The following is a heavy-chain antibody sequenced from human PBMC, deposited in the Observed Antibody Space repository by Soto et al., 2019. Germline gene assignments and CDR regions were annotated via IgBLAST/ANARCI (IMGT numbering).Heavy chain of an antibody. V-gene: IGHV4-39*01. CDR3: ARHYGAAVFDY. D-gene: IGHD6-13*01. J-gene: IGHJ4*02. CDR1: GGSISSSGYY. CDR2: FYYSGIT. Sequence: QLQLQESGPGLVKPSETLSLTCTVSGGSISSSGYYWGWIRQPPGKGLEWIGSFYYSGITYYNPSLKSRVTISVDTSKNQFPLKLSSVTAADTAGYYCARHYGAAVFDYWGQGTLVTVSS.